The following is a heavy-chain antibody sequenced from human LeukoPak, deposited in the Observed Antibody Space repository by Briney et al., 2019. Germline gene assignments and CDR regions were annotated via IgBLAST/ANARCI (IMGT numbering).Heavy chain of an antibody. CDR3: AKDYATWIQLWLDGDAFDI. CDR1: GFTFSSYW. V-gene: IGHV3-74*01. D-gene: IGHD5-18*01. CDR2: INTDGSST. Sequence: GGSLRLSCAASGFTFSSYWMHWVRQAPGKGLVWVSRINTDGSSTSYADSVKGRFTISRDNAKNTLYLQMNSLRAEDTAVYYCAKDYATWIQLWLDGDAFDIWGQGTMVTVSS. J-gene: IGHJ3*02.